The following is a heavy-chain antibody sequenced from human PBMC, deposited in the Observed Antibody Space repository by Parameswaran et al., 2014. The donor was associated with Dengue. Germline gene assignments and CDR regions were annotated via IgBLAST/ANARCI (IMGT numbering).Heavy chain of an antibody. V-gene: IGHV4-31*02. J-gene: IGHJ4*02. Sequence: RWIRQPPGKGLEWIGYIYYSGSTYYNPSLKSRVTISVDTSKNQFSLKLSSVTAADTAVYYCARSLYSSGPRSPYYFDYWGQGTLVTVSS. D-gene: IGHD3-22*01. CDR3: ARSLYSSGPRSPYYFDY. CDR2: IYYSGST.